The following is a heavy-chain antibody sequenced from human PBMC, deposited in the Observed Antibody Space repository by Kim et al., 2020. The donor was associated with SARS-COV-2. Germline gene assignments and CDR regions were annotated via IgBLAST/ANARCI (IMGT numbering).Heavy chain of an antibody. CDR1: GGSMSGYY. Sequence: SETLSLTGTVSGGSMSGYYWSWIRQSPGNALEWFGYIYSTGTTYYNPSLRSRVTMSIDTSKNQFSLTLNSVTAADTAVYYCARAPRERWFDPWGHGTLVTVSS. J-gene: IGHJ5*02. V-gene: IGHV4-4*08. CDR3: ARAPRERWFDP. CDR2: IYSTGTT. D-gene: IGHD1-26*01.